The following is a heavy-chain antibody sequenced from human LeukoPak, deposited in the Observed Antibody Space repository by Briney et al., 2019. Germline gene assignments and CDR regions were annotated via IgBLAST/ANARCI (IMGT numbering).Heavy chain of an antibody. CDR3: ARGGVTGTTWFDP. CDR1: GYTFTSYG. J-gene: IGHJ5*02. CDR2: ISAYNGNT. Sequence: ASVTVSCKASGYTFTSYGISWVRQAPGQGLEGMGWISAYNGNTNYAQKLQGRVTMTRNTSISTAYMELSSLRSEDTAVYYCARGGVTGTTWFDPWGQGTLVTVSS. D-gene: IGHD1-7*01. V-gene: IGHV1-18*01.